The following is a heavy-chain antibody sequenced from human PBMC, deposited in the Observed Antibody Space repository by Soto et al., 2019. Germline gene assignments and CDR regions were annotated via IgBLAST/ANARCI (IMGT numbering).Heavy chain of an antibody. D-gene: IGHD2-15*01. Sequence: GESLKISCKGSGYSFTSYWIGWVRQMPGKGLEWMGIIYPGDSDTRYSPSFQGQVTISADKSISTAYLQWSSLKASDTAMYYCATTGKVVAARSYYYYYGMDVWGQGTTVTVSS. J-gene: IGHJ6*02. CDR1: GYSFTSYW. V-gene: IGHV5-51*01. CDR2: IYPGDSDT. CDR3: ATTGKVVAARSYYYYYGMDV.